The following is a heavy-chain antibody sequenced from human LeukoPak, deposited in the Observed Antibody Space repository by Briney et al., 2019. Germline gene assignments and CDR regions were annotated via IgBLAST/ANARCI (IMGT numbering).Heavy chain of an antibody. J-gene: IGHJ5*02. V-gene: IGHV3-23*01. CDR1: GFTFSSYA. CDR2: ISGSGGGT. D-gene: IGHD2-2*01. CDR3: AKGLVVVVPAA. Sequence: GGSLRLSCAASGFTFSSYAMSWVRQAPGKGLEWVSTISGSGGGTYYAESVKGRFTISRDNSKNMLYLQMNSLRAEDTAVYYCAKGLVVVVPAAWGQGTLVTASS.